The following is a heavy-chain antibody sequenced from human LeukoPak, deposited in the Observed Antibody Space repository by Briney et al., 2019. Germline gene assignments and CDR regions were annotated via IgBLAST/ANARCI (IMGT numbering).Heavy chain of an antibody. Sequence: GGSLRLSCAASGFTFSSYGMRWVRQAPGKGLDWVAVIWFDGSNKYYADSVKGRFTISRDNSKNTLYLQMNSLRAEDTAVYYCARVSHAYSSGWSDALHDFWGQGTLVTVSS. CDR3: ARVSHAYSSGWSDALHDF. CDR2: IWFDGSNK. V-gene: IGHV3-33*01. D-gene: IGHD6-19*01. CDR1: GFTFSSYG. J-gene: IGHJ4*02.